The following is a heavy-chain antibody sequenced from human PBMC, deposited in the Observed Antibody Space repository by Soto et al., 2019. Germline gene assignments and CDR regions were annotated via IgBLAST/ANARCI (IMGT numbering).Heavy chain of an antibody. CDR2: IYYSGST. D-gene: IGHD2-2*02. J-gene: IGHJ5*02. CDR1: GVSIISYY. V-gene: IGHV4-59*01. CDR3: AGGRRNCSSTSCYSFLIDP. Sequence: SETLSLTCTFSGVSIISYYWILIRQPPGKGLEWIGYIYYSGSTNYNPSLKSRVTISVDTSKNQFSLKLSSVTAADTAVYYCAGGRRNCSSTSCYSFLIDPWGQGTLVTVSS.